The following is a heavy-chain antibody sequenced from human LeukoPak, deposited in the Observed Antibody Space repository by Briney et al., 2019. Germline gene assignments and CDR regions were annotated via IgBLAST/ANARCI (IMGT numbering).Heavy chain of an antibody. Sequence: SETLSLTCTVSGAPISGSYWNWVRQPPGRGLEWIGYVYSSGSTDYNPSLKSRAAISVDASKNQFSLKLTSVTAADTAVYYCANSYDSKIVPFDNWGQGALVTVSS. CDR1: GAPISGSY. J-gene: IGHJ4*02. CDR2: VYSSGST. D-gene: IGHD3-22*01. CDR3: ANSYDSKIVPFDN. V-gene: IGHV4-4*09.